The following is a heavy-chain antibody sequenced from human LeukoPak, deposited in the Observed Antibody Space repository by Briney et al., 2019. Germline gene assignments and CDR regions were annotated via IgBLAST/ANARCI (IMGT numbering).Heavy chain of an antibody. CDR1: GFTFSDYY. V-gene: IGHV3-11*01. J-gene: IGHJ4*02. CDR2: ISSSGSSI. Sequence: GGSLRLSCAASGFTFSDYYMSWIRQAPGKGLEWVSCISSSGSSIYYADSVKGRFTISRDNAKNSLYLQMDSLRAEDTAVYYCARIPRDTYDYVWGPWGQGTLVTVSS. CDR3: ARIPRDTYDYVWGP. D-gene: IGHD3-16*01.